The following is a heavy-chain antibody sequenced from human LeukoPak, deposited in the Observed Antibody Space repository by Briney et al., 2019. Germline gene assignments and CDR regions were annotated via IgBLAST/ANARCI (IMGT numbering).Heavy chain of an antibody. Sequence: PSETLSLTCTISGCSITTYYWSWIRQPPGKGLEWIGNVYYSGTTTYNPSLKSRLSLSPDTPKNELSLKLTSVTAADAAVYYCARDHFGSGAYFLDNWGQGILVTVSS. CDR2: VYYSGTT. V-gene: IGHV4-59*01. CDR3: ARDHFGSGAYFLDN. D-gene: IGHD3-10*01. CDR1: GCSITTYY. J-gene: IGHJ4*02.